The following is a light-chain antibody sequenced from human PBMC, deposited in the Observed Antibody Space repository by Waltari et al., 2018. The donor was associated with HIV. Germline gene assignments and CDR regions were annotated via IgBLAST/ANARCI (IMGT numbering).Light chain of an antibody. Sequence: AIRMTQSPSSFSASTGDRVTITCRASQDISSYLAWYQQKPGKAPKLLIYAASTLQGGVPSRFSGSGSGTDFTLTISCLQSEDFATYYCQQYYIYPWTFGQGTKVEIK. CDR1: QDISSY. J-gene: IGKJ1*01. V-gene: IGKV1-8*01. CDR2: AAS. CDR3: QQYYIYPWT.